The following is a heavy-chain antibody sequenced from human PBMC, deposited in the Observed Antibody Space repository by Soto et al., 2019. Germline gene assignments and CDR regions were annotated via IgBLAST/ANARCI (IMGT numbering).Heavy chain of an antibody. V-gene: IGHV1-2*02. CDR2: IYPNSGDT. CDR1: GYSFTGYY. Sequence: AAVKVSCKASGYSFTGYYIHWLRQAPGQGLEWMGWIYPNSGDTKSAQKFQGRLTLTRDTSITTAYMELSSLRSDDTAIYYCASLQTSGWYGVHWGQGTLVTVSS. D-gene: IGHD6-19*01. CDR3: ASLQTSGWYGVH. J-gene: IGHJ4*02.